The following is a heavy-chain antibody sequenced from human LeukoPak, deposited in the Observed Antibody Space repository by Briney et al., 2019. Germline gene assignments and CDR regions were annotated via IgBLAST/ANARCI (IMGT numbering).Heavy chain of an antibody. Sequence: GGSLRLSCVVSGFSFSSYGMHWARQAPGKGLEWVAVISYDGSSKYYVDSVQGRFTISRDNSKNTLFLQMDSLRAEDTAVYYCAKGGFGRPFDYWGQGTLVTVSS. J-gene: IGHJ4*02. V-gene: IGHV3-30*18. D-gene: IGHD3-10*01. CDR3: AKGGFGRPFDY. CDR2: ISYDGSSK. CDR1: GFSFSSYG.